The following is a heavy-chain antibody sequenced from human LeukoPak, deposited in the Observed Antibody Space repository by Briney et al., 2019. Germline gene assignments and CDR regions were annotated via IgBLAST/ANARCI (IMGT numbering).Heavy chain of an antibody. V-gene: IGHV3-23*01. CDR2: ISGGGGST. D-gene: IGHD6-13*01. CDR3: ARSTIVAAGTGPFDI. J-gene: IGHJ3*02. CDR1: GFTFSTYA. Sequence: GGSLRLSCAASGFTFSTYAMSWVRQAPGEGLEWVSSISGGGGSTNYAGSVMGRFTISRDNSKSTLYLQMNSLRAEDTAVYYCARSTIVAAGTGPFDIWGQGTMVTVSS.